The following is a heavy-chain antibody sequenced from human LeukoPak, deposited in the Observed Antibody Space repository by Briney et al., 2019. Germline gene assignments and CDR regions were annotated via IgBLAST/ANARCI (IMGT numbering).Heavy chain of an antibody. J-gene: IGHJ4*02. CDR1: GGSISSYY. V-gene: IGHV4-59*12. CDR3: ARGPGGYSYDLYFDY. D-gene: IGHD5-18*01. Sequence: PSETLSLTCTVSGGSISSYYWSWIRQPPGKGLEWIGYIYYSGSTNYNPSLKSRVTISVDTSKNQFSLKLSSVTAADTAVYYCARGPGGYSYDLYFDYWGQGTLVTVSS. CDR2: IYYSGST.